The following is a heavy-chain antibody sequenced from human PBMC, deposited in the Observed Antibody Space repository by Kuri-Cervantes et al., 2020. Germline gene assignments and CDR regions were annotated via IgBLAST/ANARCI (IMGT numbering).Heavy chain of an antibody. Sequence: GGSLRLSCAASGFTFSNSWMSWVRQAPGKGLEWVANIKQDGSEKYYVDSVKGRFTISRDNAKNSLYLQMNSLRAEDTAVYYCAKEGDGWGQGTLVTVSS. V-gene: IGHV3-7*03. CDR1: GFTFSNSW. D-gene: IGHD3-16*01. J-gene: IGHJ4*02. CDR2: IKQDGSEK. CDR3: AKEGDG.